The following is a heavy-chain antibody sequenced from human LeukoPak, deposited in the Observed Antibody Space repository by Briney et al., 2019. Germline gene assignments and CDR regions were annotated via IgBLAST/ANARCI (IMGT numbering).Heavy chain of an antibody. CDR1: GFTFSTFA. CDR2: IFPSGGEI. V-gene: IGHV3-23*01. CDR3: AKANSGSASRGYFDY. J-gene: IGHJ4*02. Sequence: GGSLRLSCAASGFTFSTFAMIWVRQPPGKGLEWVSSIFPSGGEIHYADSVKGRFTISRDNSKNTLYLQMNSLRAEDTAVYYCAKANSGSASRGYFDYWGQGTLVTVSS. D-gene: IGHD6-25*01.